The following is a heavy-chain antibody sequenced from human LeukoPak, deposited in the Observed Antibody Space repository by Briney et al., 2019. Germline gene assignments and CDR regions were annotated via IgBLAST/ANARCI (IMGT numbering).Heavy chain of an antibody. CDR3: ASLEGGPSDGR. CDR2: IYSGGTS. V-gene: IGHV3-53*01. CDR1: GFPVRSRY. J-gene: IGHJ4*02. Sequence: GGSLRLSCEVSGFPVRSRYMTWVRQPPGKGLECVAVIYSGGTSYHIDSVKGRFTISRDISKSTMYLEMNNLRVEDTAIYYCASLEGGPSDGRWGQGTLVTVSS. D-gene: IGHD3-3*01.